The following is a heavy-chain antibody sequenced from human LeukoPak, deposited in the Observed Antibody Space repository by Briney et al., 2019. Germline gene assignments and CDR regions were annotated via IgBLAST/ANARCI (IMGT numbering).Heavy chain of an antibody. CDR1: GFIFNNHW. V-gene: IGHV3-23*01. J-gene: IGHJ4*02. CDR2: ISGSGGST. Sequence: SGGSLRLSCAASGFIFNNHWMHWVRQAPGKGLEWVSAISGSGGSTYYADSVKGRFTISRDNSKNTLYLQMNSLRAEDTAVYYCAKQSEVTMIVVVSPSTTYYFDYWGQGTLVTVSS. D-gene: IGHD3-22*01. CDR3: AKQSEVTMIVVVSPSTTYYFDY.